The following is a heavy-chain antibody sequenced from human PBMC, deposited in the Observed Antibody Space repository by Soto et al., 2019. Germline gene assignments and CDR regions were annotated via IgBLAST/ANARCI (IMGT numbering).Heavy chain of an antibody. V-gene: IGHV1-69*02. D-gene: IGHD3-22*01. J-gene: IGHJ4*02. CDR3: ARGRREGYYYDSSGYRY. Sequence: ASVKVSCKASGGTFSSYTIIWVRQAPGQGLEWMGRIIPILGIANYAQKFQGRVTITADKSTSTAYMELSSLRSEDTAVYYCARGRREGYYYDSSGYRYWGQGTLVTVSS. CDR1: GGTFSSYT. CDR2: IIPILGIA.